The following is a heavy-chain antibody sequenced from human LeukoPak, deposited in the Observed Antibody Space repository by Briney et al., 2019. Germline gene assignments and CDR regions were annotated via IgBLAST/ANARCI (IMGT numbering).Heavy chain of an antibody. V-gene: IGHV4-34*01. CDR2: INHSGST. Sequence: SETLSLTCAVYGGSFSGYYWSWIRQPPGKGLEWIGAINHSGSTNYNPSLKSRATISVDTSKNQFSLKLSSVTAADTALYYCARGEYDYAWGSYSPNAFAMWGQGTMVTVSS. J-gene: IGHJ3*02. CDR3: ARGEYDYAWGSYSPNAFAM. CDR1: GGSFSGYY. D-gene: IGHD3-16*01.